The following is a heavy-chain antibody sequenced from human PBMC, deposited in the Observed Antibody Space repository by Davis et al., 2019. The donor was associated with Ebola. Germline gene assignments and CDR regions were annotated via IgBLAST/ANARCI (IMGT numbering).Heavy chain of an antibody. V-gene: IGHV3-23*01. CDR1: GFTFSTYA. D-gene: IGHD2-2*01. J-gene: IGHJ4*02. CDR2: ISDSGDST. Sequence: PGGSLRLSCAASGFTFSTYAMRWVRQAPGKGLEWVSTISDSGDSTYYADSVKGRFTISRDNSKNTLYLQMHSLRAEDTALYYCARPDCGSTVCYVLLHWGQGTLVTVSS. CDR3: ARPDCGSTVCYVLLH.